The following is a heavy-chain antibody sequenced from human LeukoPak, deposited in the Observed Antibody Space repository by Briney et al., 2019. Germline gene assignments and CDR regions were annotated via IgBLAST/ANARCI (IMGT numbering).Heavy chain of an antibody. V-gene: IGHV3-53*04. D-gene: IGHD3-3*01. CDR3: ARVETKSGAFDI. CDR1: GFTVSSNY. Sequence: PGGSLRLSCAASGFTVSSNYMSWVRQAPGKGLEWVSVIYSGGRTYYADSVKGRFTISRHNSMNTLYLQLNSLRAEDTAVYYCARVETKSGAFDIWGQGTMVTVSS. J-gene: IGHJ3*02. CDR2: IYSGGRT.